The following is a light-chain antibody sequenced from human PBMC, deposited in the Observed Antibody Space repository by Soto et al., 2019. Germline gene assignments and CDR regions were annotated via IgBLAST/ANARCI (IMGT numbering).Light chain of an antibody. CDR3: QQRSNWT. CDR1: QSVSSY. CDR2: DAS. J-gene: IGKJ4*01. V-gene: IGKV3-11*01. Sequence: EIELTQSPATLSLSPGERATISCRASQSVSSYLAWYQQKPGQAPRLLIYDASNRATGIPARFSGSGSGTDFTLTISSLEPEDFAVYYCQQRSNWTFGGGTKVEIK.